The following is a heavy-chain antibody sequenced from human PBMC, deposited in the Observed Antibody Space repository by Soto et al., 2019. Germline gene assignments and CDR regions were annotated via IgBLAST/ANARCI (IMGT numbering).Heavy chain of an antibody. V-gene: IGHV1-18*01. Sequence: GASVKVSCKASGYTFTSYGISWVRQAPGQGLEWMGWISAYNGNTNYAQQLRGRATVTTDSSTSTAYMELRSLTSDDTAVYYCARDSADYYYYYYLDVWGKGTTVTVSS. CDR1: GYTFTSYG. J-gene: IGHJ6*03. CDR3: ARDSADYYYYYYLDV. CDR2: ISAYNGNT.